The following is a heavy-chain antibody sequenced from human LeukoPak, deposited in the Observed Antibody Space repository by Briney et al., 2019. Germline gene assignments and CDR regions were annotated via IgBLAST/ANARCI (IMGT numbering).Heavy chain of an antibody. J-gene: IGHJ4*02. CDR3: ARLANPSGYWD. Sequence: PGGSLRLSCAASGFTVITNYMNWVRQAPGKGLEWVSVVYSGGSTFYADSVKGRFTISRDNSKNTLYLQMNSLRVEDTAVYYCARLANPSGYWDWGQGTLVTVSS. V-gene: IGHV3-53*01. D-gene: IGHD3-22*01. CDR2: VYSGGST. CDR1: GFTVITNY.